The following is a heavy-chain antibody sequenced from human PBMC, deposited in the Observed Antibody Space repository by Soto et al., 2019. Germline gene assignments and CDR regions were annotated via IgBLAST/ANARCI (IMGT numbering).Heavy chain of an antibody. CDR3: AREGYSYGPAYYYYYMDV. J-gene: IGHJ6*03. Sequence: SETLSLTCIVSGDSIRDYYWHWIRQPPGKGLEWIGYIFYNGSTNYNPSLKSRVTISIDTSKNRFSLKLTSVSAADTAVYYCAREGYSYGPAYYYYYMDVWGKGTTVTVSS. V-gene: IGHV4-59*01. D-gene: IGHD5-18*01. CDR2: IFYNGST. CDR1: GDSIRDYY.